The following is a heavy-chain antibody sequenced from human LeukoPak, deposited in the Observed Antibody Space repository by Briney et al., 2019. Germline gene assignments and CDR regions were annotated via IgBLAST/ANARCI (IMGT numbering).Heavy chain of an antibody. J-gene: IGHJ5*02. CDR3: AKPSHGSGSLTPFDP. Sequence: PGGPLRLSCAASGFTFSSYDMLWARQAPGKGLEWVSAITGSGGTIYYADSVKGRFTISRDNSKDTLYLQMNSLRAEETAVYDCAKPSHGSGSLTPFDPWGQGTLVTVSS. CDR2: ITGSGGTI. V-gene: IGHV3-23*01. D-gene: IGHD3-10*01. CDR1: GFTFSSYD.